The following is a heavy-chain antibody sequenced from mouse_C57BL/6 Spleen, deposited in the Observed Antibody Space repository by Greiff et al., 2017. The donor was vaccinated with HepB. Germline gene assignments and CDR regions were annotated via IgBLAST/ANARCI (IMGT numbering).Heavy chain of an antibody. CDR1: GYTFTSYG. Sequence: QVQLKQSGAELARPGASVKLSCKASGYTFTSYGISWVKQRTGQGLEWIGEIYPRSGNTYYNEKFKGKATLTADKSSSTAYMELRSLTSEDSAVYFCARLDDYDHYYAMDYWGQGTSVTVSS. J-gene: IGHJ4*01. CDR2: IYPRSGNT. CDR3: ARLDDYDHYYAMDY. V-gene: IGHV1-81*01. D-gene: IGHD2-4*01.